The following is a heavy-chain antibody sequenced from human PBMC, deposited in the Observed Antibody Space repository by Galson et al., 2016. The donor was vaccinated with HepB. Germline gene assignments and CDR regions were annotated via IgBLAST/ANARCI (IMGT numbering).Heavy chain of an antibody. CDR3: ARDYWYGGNYNVDY. V-gene: IGHV6-1*01. J-gene: IGHJ4*02. CDR1: GDSVSSGSAA. Sequence: CAISGDSVSSGSAAWHWIRQSPSRGLQWLGRTYYRSSWSYDYAASVRSRISIDPDTSKNQFSLQLNSVTPEDTAVYYCARDYWYGGNYNVDYWGQGTPVTVSS. CDR2: TYYRSSWSY. D-gene: IGHD4-23*01.